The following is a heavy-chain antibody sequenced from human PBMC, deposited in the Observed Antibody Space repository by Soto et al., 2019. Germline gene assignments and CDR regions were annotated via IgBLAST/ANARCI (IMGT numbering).Heavy chain of an antibody. J-gene: IGHJ6*03. CDR2: IYYSGST. D-gene: IGHD1-26*01. Sequence: SETLSLTCTVSGGSISSYYWSWIRQPPEKGLEWIGYIYYSGSTNYNPSLKSRVTISVDTSKNQFSLKLSSVTAADTAVYYCARDSGPLYYYYMDVWGKGTTVTVSS. CDR1: GGSISSYY. CDR3: ARDSGPLYYYYMDV. V-gene: IGHV4-59*08.